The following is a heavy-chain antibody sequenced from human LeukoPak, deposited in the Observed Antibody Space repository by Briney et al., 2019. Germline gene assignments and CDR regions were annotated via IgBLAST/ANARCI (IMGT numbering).Heavy chain of an antibody. CDR1: GFTFSSFE. J-gene: IGHJ4*02. V-gene: IGHV3-48*03. CDR2: ISDSGYGI. D-gene: IGHD2-21*02. CDR3: AREELNCGGDCFQH. Sequence: GGSLRLSCAASGFTFSSFEMNWVRQAPGRGLEWVSYISDSGYGIYYAESVRGRFTVSRDNAQSSLYLQMNSLRVEDTAVYYCAREELNCGGDCFQHWGQGTLVTVSS.